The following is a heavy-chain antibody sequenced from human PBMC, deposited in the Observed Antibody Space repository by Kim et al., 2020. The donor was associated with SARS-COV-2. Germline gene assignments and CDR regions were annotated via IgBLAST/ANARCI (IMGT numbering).Heavy chain of an antibody. D-gene: IGHD3-10*01. CDR2: FDPEDGET. J-gene: IGHJ6*02. Sequence: ASVKVSCKVSGYTLTELSMHWVRQAPGKGLEWMGGFDPEDGETIYAQKFQGRVTMTEDTSTDTAYMELSSLRSEDTAVYYCATVVGMVRGVMPYYYYGMDVWGQGTTVTVSS. CDR1: GYTLTELS. V-gene: IGHV1-24*01. CDR3: ATVVGMVRGVMPYYYYGMDV.